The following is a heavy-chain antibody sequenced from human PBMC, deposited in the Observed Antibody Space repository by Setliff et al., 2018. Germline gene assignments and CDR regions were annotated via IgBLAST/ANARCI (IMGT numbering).Heavy chain of an antibody. D-gene: IGHD2-15*01. V-gene: IGHV1-3*01. CDR3: ASAEVVVAP. CDR2: INAANGNT. CDR1: GYTFTSYG. J-gene: IGHJ4*02. Sequence: EASVKVSCKASGYTFTSYGVHWVRQAPGQRLEWMVWINAANGNTKYSQKFQGRVTITRDTSASTVYMELSSLRYEDTAVYYCASAEVVVAPWGQGTLVTVS.